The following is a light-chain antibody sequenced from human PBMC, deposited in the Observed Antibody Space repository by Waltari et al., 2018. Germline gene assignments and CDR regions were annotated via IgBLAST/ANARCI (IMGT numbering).Light chain of an antibody. J-gene: IGLJ3*02. Sequence: QPVLTQSSSASASLGSSVKLTCTLSSGHSSYIIAWHQQQPGKAPRYFMKLEGSGSYNKGSGVPDRFSGSSSGADRYLTISNLQSEDEADYYCETWDSNTWVFGGGTKLTVL. CDR2: LEGSGSY. CDR3: ETWDSNTWV. CDR1: SGHSSYI. V-gene: IGLV4-60*03.